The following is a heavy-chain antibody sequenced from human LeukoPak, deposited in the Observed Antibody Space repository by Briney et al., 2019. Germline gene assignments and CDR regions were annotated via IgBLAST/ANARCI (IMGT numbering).Heavy chain of an antibody. V-gene: IGHV3-11*04. J-gene: IGHJ4*02. CDR3: ARVWYSGSYPVDY. CDR2: ISSSGSNI. D-gene: IGHD1-26*01. Sequence: PGGSLRLSCAASGFTFSNAWMSWIRQAPGKGLEWVSYISSSGSNIYYADSVKGRFTISRDNAKNSLYLQMNSLRAEDTAVYYCARVWYSGSYPVDYWGQGTLVTVSS. CDR1: GFTFSNAW.